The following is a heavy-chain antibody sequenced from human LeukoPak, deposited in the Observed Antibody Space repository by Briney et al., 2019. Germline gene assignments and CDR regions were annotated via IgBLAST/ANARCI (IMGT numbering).Heavy chain of an antibody. Sequence: ASVKVSCKASGGTFSSYDISWVRQAPGQGLEWMGGIIPIFGTANYAQKFQGRVTITADESTSTAYMELSSLRSEDTAVYYCAKYSSSSGGSDYWGQGTLVTVSS. CDR1: GGTFSSYD. V-gene: IGHV1-69*13. J-gene: IGHJ4*02. CDR2: IIPIFGTA. D-gene: IGHD6-6*01. CDR3: AKYSSSSGGSDY.